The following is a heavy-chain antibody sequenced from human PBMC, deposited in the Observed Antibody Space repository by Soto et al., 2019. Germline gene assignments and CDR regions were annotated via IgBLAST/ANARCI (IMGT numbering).Heavy chain of an antibody. CDR3: ARHSIAVAGSDDY. Sequence: PSETLSLTCTVSGGSISSSSYYWGWIRQPPGKGLEWIGSIYYSGSTYYNPSLKSRVTISVDTSKNQFSLKLSSVTAADTAVYYCARHSIAVAGSDDYWGQGTLVTVSS. V-gene: IGHV4-39*01. CDR1: GGSISSSSYY. J-gene: IGHJ4*02. D-gene: IGHD6-19*01. CDR2: IYYSGST.